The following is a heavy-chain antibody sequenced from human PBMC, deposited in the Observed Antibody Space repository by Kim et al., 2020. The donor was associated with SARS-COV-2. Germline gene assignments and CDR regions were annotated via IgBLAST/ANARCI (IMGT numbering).Heavy chain of an antibody. CDR1: GYTFTSYA. V-gene: IGHV1-3*01. Sequence: ASVKVSCKASGYTFTSYAMHWVRQAPGQRLEWMGWINAGNGNTKYSQKFQGRVTITRDTSASTAYMELSSLRSEDTAVYYCARVGGSSFLWFGELLYGPLDYWGQGTLVTVSS. D-gene: IGHD3-10*01. CDR3: ARVGGSSFLWFGELLYGPLDY. J-gene: IGHJ4*02. CDR2: INAGNGNT.